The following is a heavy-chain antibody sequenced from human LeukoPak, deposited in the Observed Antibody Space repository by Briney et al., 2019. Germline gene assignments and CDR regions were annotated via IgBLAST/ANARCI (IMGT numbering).Heavy chain of an antibody. V-gene: IGHV3-13*04. CDR2: IGTAGDT. J-gene: IGHJ6*02. CDR3: ARAKGSGSYPKYYYYYYGMDV. Sequence: GGSLRLSCAASGFTFSSYDMHWVRQAPGKGLEWVSAIGTAGDTYYPGSVKGRFTISRENAKNSLYLQMNSLRAGDTAVYYCARAKGSGSYPKYYYYYYGMDVWGQGTTVTVSS. CDR1: GFTFSSYD. D-gene: IGHD3-10*01.